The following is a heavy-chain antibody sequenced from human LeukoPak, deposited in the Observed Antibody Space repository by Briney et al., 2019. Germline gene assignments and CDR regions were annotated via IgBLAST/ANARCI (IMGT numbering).Heavy chain of an antibody. D-gene: IGHD2-15*01. V-gene: IGHV3-74*01. CDR3: ASDFGGSDDY. CDR2: MNTDGSRT. J-gene: IGHJ4*02. CDR1: GFTFSRYW. Sequence: GGSLRLSCVGSGFTFSRYWMHWVRKPPGKGLGWVSRMNTDGSRTDYADSVKGRFTISRDNAKNTLYLQMNSLGAEDTAVYSCASDFGGSDDYWGQGTLVTVSS.